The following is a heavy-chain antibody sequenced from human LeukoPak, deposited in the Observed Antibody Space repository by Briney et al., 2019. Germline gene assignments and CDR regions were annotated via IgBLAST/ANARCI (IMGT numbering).Heavy chain of an antibody. CDR2: INPNNGGT. D-gene: IGHD6-13*01. CDR3: ARDPIAAADRYYYYGMDV. V-gene: IGHV1-2*02. Sequence: ASVKVSCKASGYTFTAYYIHWVRQAPGQGLEWMGWINPNNGGTNYAQKFQGRVTMTRDTSISTAYMELSRLRSDDTAVYYCARDPIAAADRYYYYGMDVWGQGTTVTVSS. CDR1: GYTFTAYY. J-gene: IGHJ6*02.